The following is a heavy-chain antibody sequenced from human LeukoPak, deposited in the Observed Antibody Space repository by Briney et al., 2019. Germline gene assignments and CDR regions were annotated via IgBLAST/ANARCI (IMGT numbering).Heavy chain of an antibody. CDR1: GFTFSSYA. D-gene: IGHD5-18*01. CDR3: ARERLQLWIPFDY. Sequence: GGSLRLSCAASGFTFSSYAMHWVRQAPGKGLEWVAVISYDGSNKYYADSVKGRFTISRDNSKNTLYLQMNSLRAEDTAVYYCARERLQLWIPFDYWGQGTLVTVSS. J-gene: IGHJ4*02. CDR2: ISYDGSNK. V-gene: IGHV3-30-3*01.